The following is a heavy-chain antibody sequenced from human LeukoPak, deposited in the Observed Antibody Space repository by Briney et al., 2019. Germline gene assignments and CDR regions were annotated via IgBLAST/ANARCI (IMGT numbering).Heavy chain of an antibody. D-gene: IGHD5-18*01. CDR3: AKDIGGYSYPDY. CDR1: GFTFSNYW. J-gene: IGHJ4*02. CDR2: IKQDGSEK. V-gene: IGHV3-7*03. Sequence: GGSLRLSCEASGFTFSNYWMGWVRQAPGKGLERVANIKQDGSEKDYVDSVEGRFTISRDNSKNSLYLQMNSLRTEDTALYYCAKDIGGYSYPDYWGQGTLVTVSS.